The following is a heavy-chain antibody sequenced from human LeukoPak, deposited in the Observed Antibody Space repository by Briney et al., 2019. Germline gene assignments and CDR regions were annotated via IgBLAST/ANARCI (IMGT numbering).Heavy chain of an antibody. V-gene: IGHV1-8*01. CDR1: GYTFTSYD. Sequence: APVKVSCKASGYTFTSYDINWVRQATGQGLEWMGWMNPNSGNTGYAQKFQGRVTITADESTSTAYMELSSLRSEDTAVYYCARYPYDSSGYPAHYFDYWGQGTLVTVSS. D-gene: IGHD3-22*01. J-gene: IGHJ4*02. CDR2: MNPNSGNT. CDR3: ARYPYDSSGYPAHYFDY.